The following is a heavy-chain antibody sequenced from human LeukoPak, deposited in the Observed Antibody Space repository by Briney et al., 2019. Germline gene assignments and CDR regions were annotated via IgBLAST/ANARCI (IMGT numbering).Heavy chain of an antibody. Sequence: QPGGSLRLFYAASGFTFSDYSMNWASQAPGKGLEWVSYISSGSSTIYYADSVTGRFTISRDNAKNSLYLQMNSLRDEDTAVYYCARGTKEVSYWGQGTLVTVSS. J-gene: IGHJ4*02. D-gene: IGHD1-1*01. CDR3: ARGTKEVSY. CDR2: ISSGSSTI. V-gene: IGHV3-48*02. CDR1: GFTFSDYS.